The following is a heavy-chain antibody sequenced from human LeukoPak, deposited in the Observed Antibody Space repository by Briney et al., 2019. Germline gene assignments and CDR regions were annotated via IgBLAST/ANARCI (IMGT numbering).Heavy chain of an antibody. Sequence: PGGSLRLSCTASGFTFSSYWMHWVRQAPGKGLVWVSRISTDGSSTSYADSVKGRFTISRDNAKNTLYLQMNSLRAEDTAMYYCARDRRGSSWYSTDYWGQGTLVTVSS. CDR3: ARDRRGSSWYSTDY. CDR2: ISTDGSST. V-gene: IGHV3-74*01. J-gene: IGHJ4*02. CDR1: GFTFSSYW. D-gene: IGHD6-13*01.